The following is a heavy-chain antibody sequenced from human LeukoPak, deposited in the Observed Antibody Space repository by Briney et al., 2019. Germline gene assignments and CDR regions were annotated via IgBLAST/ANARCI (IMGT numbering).Heavy chain of an antibody. V-gene: IGHV3-30*04. CDR2: ISNDGSNK. D-gene: IGHD5-18*01. Sequence: PGRSLRLSCAASGFTFSGYAMHWVRQAPGKGLEWVAVISNDGSNKYYADSVKGRFTISRDNSKNTLYLQMDGLRAEDTAVYYCAKKKQLGTGDAFDIWGQGTMVTVSS. CDR1: GFTFSGYA. CDR3: AKKKQLGTGDAFDI. J-gene: IGHJ3*02.